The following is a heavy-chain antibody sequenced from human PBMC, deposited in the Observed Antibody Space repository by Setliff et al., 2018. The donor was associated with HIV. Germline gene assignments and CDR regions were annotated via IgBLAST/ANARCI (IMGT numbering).Heavy chain of an antibody. J-gene: IGHJ6*03. D-gene: IGHD2-8*01. Sequence: SETLSLTCTVSGGSISSGSYYWSWIRQPAGKGLEWIGHIYTSGSTSYNPSLNSRVTISLDTSKNQFSLRLTSVAATDTAVYYCARDNGDYYYYYMDVWGKGTTVTVSS. V-gene: IGHV4-61*09. CDR2: IYTSGST. CDR3: ARDNGDYYYYYMDV. CDR1: GGSISSGSYY.